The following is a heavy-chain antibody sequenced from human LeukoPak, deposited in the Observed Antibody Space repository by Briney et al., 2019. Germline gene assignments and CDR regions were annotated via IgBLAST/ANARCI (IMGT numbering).Heavy chain of an antibody. CDR2: ISSYNGNT. Sequence: GASVRVSCKASGYTLTSYDISWVRQAPGQGLEGVGWISSYNGNTNSAQKFQGRVTMTTDTSTNTAYMELRRLRSDDTAVYYCARGLRDSSGFGDAFNIWGQGTMVTVSS. V-gene: IGHV1-18*01. D-gene: IGHD3-22*01. J-gene: IGHJ3*02. CDR1: GYTLTSYD. CDR3: ARGLRDSSGFGDAFNI.